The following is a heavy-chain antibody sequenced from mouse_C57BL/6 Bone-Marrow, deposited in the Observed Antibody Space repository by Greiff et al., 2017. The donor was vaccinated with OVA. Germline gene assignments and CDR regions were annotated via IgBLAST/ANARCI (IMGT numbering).Heavy chain of an antibody. D-gene: IGHD1-1*01. CDR3: ARGYYYGSREYYFDY. Sequence: VQLKESGGGLVQPGGSLKLSCAASGFTFSDYYMYWVRQTPEKRLEWVAYISNGGGSTYYPDTVKGRFTISRDNAKNTLYLQMSRLKSEDTAMYYCARGYYYGSREYYFDYWGQGTTLTVSS. CDR2: ISNGGGST. J-gene: IGHJ2*01. V-gene: IGHV5-12*01. CDR1: GFTFSDYY.